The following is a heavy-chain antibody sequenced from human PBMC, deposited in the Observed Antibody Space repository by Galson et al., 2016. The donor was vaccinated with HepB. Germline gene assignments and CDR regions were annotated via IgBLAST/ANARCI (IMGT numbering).Heavy chain of an antibody. CDR1: GLIFSNHA. J-gene: IGHJ5*02. V-gene: IGHV3-30*18. CDR2: TSHDGSNE. D-gene: IGHD6-19*01. Sequence: SLRLSCAASGLIFSNHAMHWVRQAPGQGLEWVAVTSHDGSNEYYADSVKGRFAISRDNPKNALYLQMNSLTAGDTAVYYCAKGGPGIAVPADLWGPGTLVTVSS. CDR3: AKGGPGIAVPADL.